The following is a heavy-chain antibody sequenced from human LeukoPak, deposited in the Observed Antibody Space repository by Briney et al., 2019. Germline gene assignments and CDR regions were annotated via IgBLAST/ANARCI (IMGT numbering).Heavy chain of an antibody. D-gene: IGHD2-21*02. CDR1: GDSIISSY. V-gene: IGHV4-59*01. CDR2: MKFNGKT. Sequence: SETLSLTCTVSGDSIISSYWSWIRQPPGKGLEWIAYMKFNGKTHYTPPLKSRVTISLDTSKNQFSLILNSVTTADTAVYYCARAPPRRCPGNDCYPIFDFWGQGSLVTVSS. CDR3: ARAPPRRCPGNDCYPIFDF. J-gene: IGHJ4*02.